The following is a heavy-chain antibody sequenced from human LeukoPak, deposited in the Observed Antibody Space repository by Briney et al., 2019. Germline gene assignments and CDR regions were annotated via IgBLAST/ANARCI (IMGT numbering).Heavy chain of an antibody. CDR2: ISAHNGNT. D-gene: IGHD1-1*01. Sequence: ASVKVSCKASGYTFTSYGISWVRQAPGQGLEWMGWISAHNGNTNYAQKLQGRVTITADKSTSTAYMELSSLRSEDTAVYYCARGPLNDDDLDYYYYGMDVWGQGTTVTVSS. CDR1: GYTFTSYG. V-gene: IGHV1-18*01. J-gene: IGHJ6*02. CDR3: ARGPLNDDDLDYYYYGMDV.